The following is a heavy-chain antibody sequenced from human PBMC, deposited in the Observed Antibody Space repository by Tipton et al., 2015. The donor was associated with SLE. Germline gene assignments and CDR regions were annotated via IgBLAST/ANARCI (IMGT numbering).Heavy chain of an antibody. V-gene: IGHV4-59*01. CDR3: VRGGTVFGVVLNWFDP. CDR2: IYYSGST. CDR1: DGSISSYY. J-gene: IGHJ5*02. Sequence: TLSLTCTVSDGSISSYYWSWIRQPPGKGLEWIGYIYYSGSTNYNPSLKSRVTISLDKSKNQFSLRLTSVTAADTAVYYCVRGGTVFGVVLNWFDPWGQGTLVTVSS. D-gene: IGHD3-3*01.